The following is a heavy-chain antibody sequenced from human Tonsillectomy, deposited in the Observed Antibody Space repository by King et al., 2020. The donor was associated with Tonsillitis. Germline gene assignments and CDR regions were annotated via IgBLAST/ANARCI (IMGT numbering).Heavy chain of an antibody. D-gene: IGHD3-10*01. CDR3: AGGPGGPWFGEDVYYYFDY. CDR1: GGSISSYY. J-gene: IGHJ4*02. CDR2: IYYSGST. V-gene: IGHV4-59*01. Sequence: QLQESGPGLVKPSETLSLTCTVSGGSISSYYWSWIRQPPGRGLEWIGYIYYSGSTNYNPSLKSRVTISVDTSKNQFSLKLSSVTAADTAVYYCAGGPGGPWFGEDVYYYFDYWGQGTLVTVSS.